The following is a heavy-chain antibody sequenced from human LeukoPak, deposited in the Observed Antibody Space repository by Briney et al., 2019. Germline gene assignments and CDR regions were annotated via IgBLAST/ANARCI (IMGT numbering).Heavy chain of an antibody. D-gene: IGHD3-10*01. Sequence: PGGSLRLSCAASGFTFSNYAMTSVPQAPAKGLERVSTISDSGGTTYYTDSVKDRFTISRDNSKNTLYLQMNSLRAEDTAVYYCAKDYFASGSYFDYWGQGTLVTVSS. CDR2: ISDSGGTT. V-gene: IGHV3-23*01. CDR1: GFTFSNYA. CDR3: AKDYFASGSYFDY. J-gene: IGHJ4*02.